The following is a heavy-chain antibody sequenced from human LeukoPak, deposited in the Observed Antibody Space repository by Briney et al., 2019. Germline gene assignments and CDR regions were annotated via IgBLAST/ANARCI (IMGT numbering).Heavy chain of an antibody. Sequence: RGSLRLSCAASGFTFSNAWMSWVRQAPGKGLEWVGRIKSKTDGGTTDYAAPVKGRFTISRDNSKNTLYLQMNSLRAEDTAVYYCAKARYYYGSGSYFDSWGQGTLVTVSS. CDR3: AKARYYYGSGSYFDS. V-gene: IGHV3-15*01. CDR1: GFTFSNAW. J-gene: IGHJ4*02. D-gene: IGHD3-10*01. CDR2: IKSKTDGGTT.